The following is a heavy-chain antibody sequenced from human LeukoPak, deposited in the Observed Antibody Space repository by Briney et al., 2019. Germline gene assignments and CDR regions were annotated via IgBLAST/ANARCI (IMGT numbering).Heavy chain of an antibody. CDR2: IYTSGST. CDR1: GGSISSYY. D-gene: IGHD2-15*01. J-gene: IGHJ6*03. CDR3: ARGPQGYCSGGSCYELYYYYYMDV. Sequence: PSETLSLTCTVSGGSISSYYWSWIRQPAGKGPEWIGRIYTSGSTNYNPSLKSRVTMSVDTSKNQFSLKLSSVTAADTAVYYCARGPQGYCSGGSCYELYYYYYMDVWGKGTTVTVSS. V-gene: IGHV4-4*07.